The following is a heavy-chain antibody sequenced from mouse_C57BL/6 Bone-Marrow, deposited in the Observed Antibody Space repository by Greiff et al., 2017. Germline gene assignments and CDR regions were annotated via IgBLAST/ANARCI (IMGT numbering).Heavy chain of an antibody. D-gene: IGHD1-2*01. CDR3: AIYGRYFDV. J-gene: IGHJ1*03. CDR1: GYSITSGYY. V-gene: IGHV3-6*01. Sequence: EVQLQESGPGLVKPSQSLSLTCSVTGYSITSGYYWYWIRQFPGNKLEWMGYISYDGSNNYNPSLKNRISITRDTSKNLFFLKLNSVPTEDTATYYCAIYGRYFDVWGTGTTVTVSS. CDR2: ISYDGSN.